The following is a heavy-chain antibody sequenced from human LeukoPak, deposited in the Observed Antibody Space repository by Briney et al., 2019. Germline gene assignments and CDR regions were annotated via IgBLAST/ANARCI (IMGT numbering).Heavy chain of an antibody. J-gene: IGHJ5*02. CDR1: GGSISSGDYY. CDR2: IYYSGST. D-gene: IGHD2-2*01. Sequence: SQTLSLTCTVSGGSISSGDYYWSWIRQPPGKGLEWTGYIYYSGSTYYNPSLKSRVTISVDTSKNQFSLKLSSVTAADTAVYYCARGYCSSTSCYPYNWFDPWGQGTLVTVSS. CDR3: ARGYCSSTSCYPYNWFDP. V-gene: IGHV4-30-4*08.